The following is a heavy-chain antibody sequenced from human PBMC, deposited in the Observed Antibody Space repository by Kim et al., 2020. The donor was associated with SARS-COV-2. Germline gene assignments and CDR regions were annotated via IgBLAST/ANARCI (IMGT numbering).Heavy chain of an antibody. CDR2: IYYSGST. Sequence: SETLSLTCTVSGGSISSGGYYWSWIRQHPGKGLEWIGYIYYSGSTYYNPSLKSRVTISVDTSKNQFSLKLSSVTAADTAVYYCARVRPKVLLWFGDRPPGLSANWFDPWGQGTLVTVSS. D-gene: IGHD3-10*01. J-gene: IGHJ5*02. CDR3: ARVRPKVLLWFGDRPPGLSANWFDP. CDR1: GGSISSGGYY. V-gene: IGHV4-31*03.